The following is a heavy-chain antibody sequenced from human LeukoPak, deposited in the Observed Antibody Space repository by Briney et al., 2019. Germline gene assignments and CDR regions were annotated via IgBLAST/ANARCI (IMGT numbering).Heavy chain of an antibody. CDR2: INPSGGST. Sequence: GASVKVSCKASGYTFTSYYMHWVRQAPGQGLEWMGIINPSGGSTSYAQKFQGRVTMTRDTSTSTVYMELSSLRSEDTAVYYCARNTFGWLVRPPYAFDIWGQGTMVTVSS. J-gene: IGHJ3*02. CDR1: GYTFTSYY. V-gene: IGHV1-46*01. D-gene: IGHD6-19*01. CDR3: ARNTFGWLVRPPYAFDI.